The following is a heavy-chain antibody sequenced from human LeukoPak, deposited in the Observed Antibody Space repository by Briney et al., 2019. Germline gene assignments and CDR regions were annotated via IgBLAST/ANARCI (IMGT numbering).Heavy chain of an antibody. Sequence: GGSLRLSCAASGFTFNSYWMSWVRQAPGKGLEWVANIKQDGSEKYYVDSVKGRFTISRDNAKNSLYLQMNSLRAEDTAVYYCARDQTKWEPLRRRDYYYMDVWGKGTTVAISS. CDR1: GFTFNSYW. D-gene: IGHD1-26*01. CDR3: ARDQTKWEPLRRRDYYYMDV. J-gene: IGHJ6*03. CDR2: IKQDGSEK. V-gene: IGHV3-7*01.